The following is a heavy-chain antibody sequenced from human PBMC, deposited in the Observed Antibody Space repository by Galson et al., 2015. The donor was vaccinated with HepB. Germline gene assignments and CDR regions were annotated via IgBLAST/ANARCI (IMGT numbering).Heavy chain of an antibody. CDR1: GFAFDSHA. CDR3: AKGYGLFDS. D-gene: IGHD5-18*01. CDR2: ISGNGDST. Sequence: SLRLSCAASGFAFDSHAMSWDRQAPGRGLEWVSGISGNGDSTFYADSVKGRFTVSRDNSNNMLYLQMNSLRAEDAGLYFCAKGYGLFDSWAQGILVTVSS. J-gene: IGHJ5*01. V-gene: IGHV3-23*01.